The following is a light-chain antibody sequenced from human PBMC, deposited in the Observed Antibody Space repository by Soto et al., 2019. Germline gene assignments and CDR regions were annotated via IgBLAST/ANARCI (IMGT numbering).Light chain of an antibody. Sequence: EIVLTQSPGTLSLSPGERATLSCRASQSVSSSYLAWYQQKPGQAPRLLIYGASSRATGIPDRFSGSGSGTDFTLTTSRLAPEEFAVYYCQQYGSSPLTFGGWTKVEIK. CDR3: QQYGSSPLT. J-gene: IGKJ4*01. CDR2: GAS. V-gene: IGKV3-20*01. CDR1: QSVSSSY.